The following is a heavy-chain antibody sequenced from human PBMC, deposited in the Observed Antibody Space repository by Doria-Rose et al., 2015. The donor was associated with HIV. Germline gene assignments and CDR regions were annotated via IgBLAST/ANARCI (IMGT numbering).Heavy chain of an antibody. CDR1: GVSLSSPGMG. V-gene: IGHV2-26*01. J-gene: IGHJ4*02. CDR2: IFSDDER. Sequence: SGPVLVKPTETLTLTCTVSGVSLSSPGMGVSWIRQPPGKALEWLANIFSDDERSYKKSLKSRLTISSGTPKSQVVLTMTDMDPVDTATYYCARIESSRWYHKYYFDFWGQGTLVIVSA. D-gene: IGHD6-13*01. CDR3: ARIESSRWYHKYYFDF.